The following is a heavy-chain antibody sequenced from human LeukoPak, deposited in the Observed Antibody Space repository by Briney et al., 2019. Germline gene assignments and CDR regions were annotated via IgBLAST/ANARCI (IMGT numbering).Heavy chain of an antibody. D-gene: IGHD3-22*01. CDR1: GGSISDYY. CDR3: ASGIGHYYDSSGYFV. Sequence: SETLSLTRTVSGGSISDYYWSWIRQPPGKGLEWIGEINHSGSTNYNPSLKSRVTISVDTSKNQFSLKLSSVTAADTAVYYCASGIGHYYDSSGYFVWGQGTLVTVSS. J-gene: IGHJ4*02. CDR2: INHSGST. V-gene: IGHV4-34*01.